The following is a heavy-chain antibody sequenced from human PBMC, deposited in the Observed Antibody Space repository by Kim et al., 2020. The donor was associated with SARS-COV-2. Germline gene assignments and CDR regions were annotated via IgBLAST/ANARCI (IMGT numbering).Heavy chain of an antibody. J-gene: IGHJ4*02. V-gene: IGHV3-30*02. D-gene: IGHD3-22*01. Sequence: SVKGRFTISRDNSKNTLYLQMNSLRPEDTAVYYCAKGDYYDSSDYYLDFWGQGTLVTVSS. CDR3: AKGDYYDSSDYYLDF.